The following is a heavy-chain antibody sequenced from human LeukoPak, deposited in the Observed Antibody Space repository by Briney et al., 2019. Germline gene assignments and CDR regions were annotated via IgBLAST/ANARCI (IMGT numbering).Heavy chain of an antibody. Sequence: PSETLSLTCAVYGASFSDYYWSWIRQPPGEGLEWIGEINHSGSTNYNPSLKSRVTISVDTSKNQFSLKLSSVTAADTAVYYCARLHSSSWYPFDYWGQGTLVTVSS. CDR3: ARLHSSSWYPFDY. V-gene: IGHV4-34*01. CDR2: INHSGST. D-gene: IGHD6-13*01. CDR1: GASFSDYY. J-gene: IGHJ4*02.